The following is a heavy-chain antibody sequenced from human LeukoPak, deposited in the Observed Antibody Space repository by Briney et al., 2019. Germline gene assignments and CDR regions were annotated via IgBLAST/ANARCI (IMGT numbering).Heavy chain of an antibody. Sequence: SETLSLTCTVSGGSISSGSYYWSWIRQPAGKGLKWIGRIYTSGSTNYNPSLKSRVTISVDTSKNQFSLKLSSVTAADTAVYYCARALRQLLWFGEGYMDVWGKGTTVTISS. CDR2: IYTSGST. J-gene: IGHJ6*03. CDR1: GGSISSGSYY. D-gene: IGHD3-10*01. CDR3: ARALRQLLWFGEGYMDV. V-gene: IGHV4-61*02.